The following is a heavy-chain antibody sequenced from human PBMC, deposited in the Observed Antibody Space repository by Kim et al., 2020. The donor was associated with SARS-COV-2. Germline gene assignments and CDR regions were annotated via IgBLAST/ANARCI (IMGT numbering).Heavy chain of an antibody. CDR1: GYTLTELS. D-gene: IGHD6-13*01. CDR3: ATSAAAGRLYWFDP. CDR2: FDPEDGET. J-gene: IGHJ5*02. V-gene: IGHV1-24*01. Sequence: ASVKVSCKVSGYTLTELSMHWVRQAPGKGLXWMGGFDPEDGETIYAQKFQGRVTMTEDTSTDTAYMELSSLRSEDTAVYYCATSAAAGRLYWFDPWGQGTLVTVSS.